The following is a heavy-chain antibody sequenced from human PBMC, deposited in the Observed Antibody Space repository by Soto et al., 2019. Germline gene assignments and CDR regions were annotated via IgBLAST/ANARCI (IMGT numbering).Heavy chain of an antibody. J-gene: IGHJ4*02. Sequence: XTLSLPCTVSGGSLSSYEWSWIRQPPGKGLEWIGYIYYSGSTNYNPSLKSRVTISVDTSKNQFSLKLSSVTAADTAVYYCARDGRDGYNRIFDYWGQGTLATVS. V-gene: IGHV4-59*01. CDR1: GGSLSSYE. CDR2: IYYSGST. D-gene: IGHD5-12*01. CDR3: ARDGRDGYNRIFDY.